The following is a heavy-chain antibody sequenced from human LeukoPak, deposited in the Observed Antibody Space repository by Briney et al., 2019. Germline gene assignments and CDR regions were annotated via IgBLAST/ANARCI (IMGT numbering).Heavy chain of an antibody. CDR2: ISGSGGST. V-gene: IGHV3-23*01. D-gene: IGHD3-10*01. Sequence: GGSLRLSCAASGFTFSSYAMSWVRQAPGKGVEWVSAISGSGGSTYYADSVKGRFTVSRDNSKNTLYLQMNSLRAEDTAVYYCAKMYYGSGSYYPFEIDYWGQGTLVTVSS. CDR1: GFTFSSYA. J-gene: IGHJ4*02. CDR3: AKMYYGSGSYYPFEIDY.